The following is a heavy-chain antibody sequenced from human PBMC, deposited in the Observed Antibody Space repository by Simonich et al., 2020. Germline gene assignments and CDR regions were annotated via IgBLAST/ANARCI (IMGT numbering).Heavy chain of an antibody. Sequence: EVQLVESGGGLVQPGGSLRLSCAVSGFTFSSYWMSGVRQAPGKGLEWGDNKKQDGSKKSYVDAVKGRLTISRDNAKNSLYLQMNSLRAEDTAVYYCARDREVYGSGSYYNYWGQGTLVTVSS. D-gene: IGHD3-10*01. V-gene: IGHV3-7*01. CDR1: GFTFSSYW. CDR2: KKQDGSKK. J-gene: IGHJ4*02. CDR3: ARDREVYGSGSYYNY.